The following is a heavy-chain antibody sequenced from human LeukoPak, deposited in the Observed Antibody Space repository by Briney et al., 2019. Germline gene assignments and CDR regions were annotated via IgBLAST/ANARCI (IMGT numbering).Heavy chain of an antibody. CDR3: ANSPAAGPFDY. V-gene: IGHV3-74*03. CDR1: GFSFSSYW. J-gene: IGHJ4*02. Sequence: PGGSLRLSCAASGFSFSSYWMHWVRQAPGKGLVWVARISPDGSSALSADSVRGRFTISRDNADNTLYLQMNSLRAEDTAVYYCANSPAAGPFDYWGQGTLVTVSS. D-gene: IGHD6-13*01. CDR2: ISPDGSSA.